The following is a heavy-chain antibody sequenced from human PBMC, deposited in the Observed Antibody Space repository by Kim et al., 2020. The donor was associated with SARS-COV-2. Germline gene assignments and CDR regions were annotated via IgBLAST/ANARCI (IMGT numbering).Heavy chain of an antibody. CDR2: IKQDGSEK. D-gene: IGHD2-21*01. J-gene: IGHJ4*02. CDR3: ARVRGGLWWDSGTYYDY. CDR1: GFTFSSYW. V-gene: IGHV3-7*03. Sequence: GGSLRLSCAASGFTFSSYWMSWVRQAPGKGLEWVANIKQDGSEKYYVDSVKGRFTISRDNAKNSLYLQMNSLRAEDTAVYYCARVRGGLWWDSGTYYDYWGQGTLVTVSS.